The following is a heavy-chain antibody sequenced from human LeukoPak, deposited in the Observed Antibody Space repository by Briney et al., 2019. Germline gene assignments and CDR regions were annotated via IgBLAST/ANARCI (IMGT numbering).Heavy chain of an antibody. CDR1: DGSISSGSYY. CDR2: IYTSGST. Sequence: SQTLSLTCTVSDGSISSGSYYWSWIRQPAGKGLEWIGRIYTSGSTNYNPSLKSRVTISVDTSKNQFSLKLSSVTAADTAVYYCARERYYYDSSRENYYYYYMDVWGKGTTVTVSS. J-gene: IGHJ6*03. D-gene: IGHD3-22*01. V-gene: IGHV4-61*02. CDR3: ARERYYYDSSRENYYYYYMDV.